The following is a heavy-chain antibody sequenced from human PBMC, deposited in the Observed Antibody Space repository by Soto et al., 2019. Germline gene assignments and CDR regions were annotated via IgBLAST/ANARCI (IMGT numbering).Heavy chain of an antibody. CDR1: GFTFSSYG. J-gene: IGHJ3*02. CDR2: ISYDGSNK. CDR3: AKDQRYNWNYVGDAFDI. Sequence: QVQLVESGGGVVQPGRSLRLSCAASGFTFSSYGMHWVRQAPGKGLEWVAVISYDGSNKYYADSVKGRFTISRDNSKNTLYLQMNSLRAEDTAVYYCAKDQRYNWNYVGDAFDIWGQGTMVTVSS. V-gene: IGHV3-30*18. D-gene: IGHD1-7*01.